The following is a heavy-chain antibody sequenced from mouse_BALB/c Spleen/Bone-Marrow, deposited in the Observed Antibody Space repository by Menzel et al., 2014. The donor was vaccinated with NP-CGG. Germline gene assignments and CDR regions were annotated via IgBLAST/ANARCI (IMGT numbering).Heavy chain of an antibody. V-gene: IGHV1-18*01. CDR2: INPYNGGT. Sequence: EVHLVESGPELVKPGASMKISCKASGYSFTGYTMNWVKQSHGKNLEWIGLINPYNGGTNYNQKFKGKATLTVDKSSSTAYVELLSLTSEDSAVYYCARDYYGFSYGFAYWGQGTLVTVSA. D-gene: IGHD1-1*01. CDR3: ARDYYGFSYGFAY. CDR1: GYSFTGYT. J-gene: IGHJ3*01.